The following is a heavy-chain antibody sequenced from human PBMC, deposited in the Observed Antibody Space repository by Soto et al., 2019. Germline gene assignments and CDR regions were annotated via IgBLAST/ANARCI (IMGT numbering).Heavy chain of an antibody. CDR1: GGSISSGGYS. D-gene: IGHD3-3*01. Sequence: PSETLSLTCAVSGGSISSGGYSWSWIRQPPGKGLEWIGYIYHSGSTYYNPSLKSRVTISVDRSKNQFSLKLSSVTAADTAVYYCARAVTIFGVVIIAYFDYWAQGTLVTVSS. CDR2: IYHSGST. J-gene: IGHJ4*02. V-gene: IGHV4-30-2*01. CDR3: ARAVTIFGVVIIAYFDY.